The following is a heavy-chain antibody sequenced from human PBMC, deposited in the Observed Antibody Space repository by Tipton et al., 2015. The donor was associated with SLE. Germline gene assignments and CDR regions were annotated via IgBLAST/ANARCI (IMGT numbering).Heavy chain of an antibody. CDR3: AGSAGAAARNWFDP. V-gene: IGHV1-2*06. CDR1: GFTFSDYY. J-gene: IGHJ5*02. Sequence: QLVQSGPELKTPGASMKVSCKASGFTFSDYYVHWVRQAPGQGLEWMGRINLDIGGANYAQNFQGSITLTRDTSLNTAYMEHRYLRFDDTAVSYLAGSAGAAARNWFDPCGQGTLGTVSS. D-gene: IGHD6-13*01. CDR2: INLDIGGA.